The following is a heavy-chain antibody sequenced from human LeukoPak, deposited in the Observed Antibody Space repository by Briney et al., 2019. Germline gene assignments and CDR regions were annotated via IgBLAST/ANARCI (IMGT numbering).Heavy chain of an antibody. CDR2: MNPNSGNT. Sequence: ASVKVSCKASGYTFTSYDINWVRQATGQGLEWMGWMNPNSGNTGYAQKFQGRVTMTRNTSISTAYMELSSLRSEDTAVYYCARGGSGSSSWYRLYYYYYMDVWGKGTTVTVSS. V-gene: IGHV1-8*01. CDR3: ARGGSGSSSWYRLYYYYYMDV. D-gene: IGHD6-13*01. J-gene: IGHJ6*03. CDR1: GYTFTSYD.